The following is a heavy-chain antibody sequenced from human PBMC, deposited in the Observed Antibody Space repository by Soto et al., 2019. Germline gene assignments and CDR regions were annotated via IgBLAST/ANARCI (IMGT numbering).Heavy chain of an antibody. CDR1: GFTFSNYG. D-gene: IGHD3-3*01. V-gene: IGHV3-23*01. CDR2: ISGSGDST. J-gene: IGHJ4*02. CDR3: AKDSATFGRFDY. Sequence: GGSLRLSCAASGFTFSNYGMSWVRQCPGKGLEWVSTISGSGDSTYYADSVKGRFTISRDNSKNTLYVQMNSMRAEDTAVYYCAKDSATFGRFDYWGQGTLVTVSS.